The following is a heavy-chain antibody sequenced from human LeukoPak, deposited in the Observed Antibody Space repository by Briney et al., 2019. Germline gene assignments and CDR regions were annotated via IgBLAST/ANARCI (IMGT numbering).Heavy chain of an antibody. CDR1: GGSFSGYY. Sequence: PSETLSLTCAVYGGSFSGYYWNWIRQPPGKGLEWIGEINHSGSTNYNPSLKSRVTISVDTSKNQFSLKLSSVTAADTAVYYCARGGYSYGPFDYWGQGTLVTVSS. CDR2: INHSGST. V-gene: IGHV4-34*01. D-gene: IGHD5-18*01. J-gene: IGHJ4*02. CDR3: ARGGYSYGPFDY.